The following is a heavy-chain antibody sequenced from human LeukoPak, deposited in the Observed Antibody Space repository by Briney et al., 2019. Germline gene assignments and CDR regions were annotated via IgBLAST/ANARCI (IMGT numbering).Heavy chain of an antibody. V-gene: IGHV3-48*03. CDR3: ARERGSGWYYFDS. CDR2: ISSSGATT. CDR1: GFTFSSYE. D-gene: IGHD6-19*01. J-gene: IGHJ4*02. Sequence: GGPLRLSCAASGFTFSSYEMNWVRQAPGKGLEWVSYISSSGATTHYADSVKGRFTISRDNAKNSLYLQMNSLRAEDTAVYYCARERGSGWYYFDSWGQGTLVTVSS.